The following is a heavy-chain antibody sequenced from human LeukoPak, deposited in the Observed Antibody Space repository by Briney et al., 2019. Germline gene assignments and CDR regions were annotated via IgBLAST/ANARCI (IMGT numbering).Heavy chain of an antibody. CDR2: ISYDGSNK. D-gene: IGHD4-17*01. Sequence: GGSLRLSCAASGFTFSSYGMHWVRQAPGKGLEWVAVISYDGSNKYYADSVKGRFTISRDNSKNTLYLQMNSLRAEDTAVYYCASEDHMRDYQYWGQGTLVTVSS. CDR3: ASEDHMRDYQY. J-gene: IGHJ4*02. CDR1: GFTFSSYG. V-gene: IGHV3-30*03.